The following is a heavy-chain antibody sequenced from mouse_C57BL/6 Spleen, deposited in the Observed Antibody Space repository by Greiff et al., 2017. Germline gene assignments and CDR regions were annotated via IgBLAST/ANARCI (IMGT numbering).Heavy chain of an antibody. Sequence: QVQLQQSGAELVRPGASVKLSCKASGYTFTDYYINWVKQRPGQGLEWIARIYPGSGNTYYNEKFKGKATLTAEKSSSTAYMQLSSLTSEDSAVYFCARVDYDGWFAYWGQGTLVTVSA. D-gene: IGHD2-4*01. CDR1: GYTFTDYY. J-gene: IGHJ3*01. V-gene: IGHV1-76*01. CDR2: IYPGSGNT. CDR3: ARVDYDGWFAY.